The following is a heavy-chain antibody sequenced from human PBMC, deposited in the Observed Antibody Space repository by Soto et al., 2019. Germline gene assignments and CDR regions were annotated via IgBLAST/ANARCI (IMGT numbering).Heavy chain of an antibody. Sequence: GGSLEVSCQGSGGPFSSYAFSWVRQAPGQGLEWMGGIIPIFGTANYAQKFQGRVTITADESTSTAYMELSSLRSEDTAVYYCARDQVPAALLGWFDPWGQGTLVTVSS. J-gene: IGHJ5*02. CDR2: IIPIFGTA. CDR3: ARDQVPAALLGWFDP. D-gene: IGHD2-2*01. V-gene: IGHV1-69*01. CDR1: GGPFSSYA.